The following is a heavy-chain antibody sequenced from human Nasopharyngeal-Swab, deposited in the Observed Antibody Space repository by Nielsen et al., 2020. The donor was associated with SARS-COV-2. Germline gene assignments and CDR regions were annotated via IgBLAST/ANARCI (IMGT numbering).Heavy chain of an antibody. CDR1: GGSFSGYY. D-gene: IGHD7-27*01. CDR3: ARGLGYGMDV. Sequence: ESLKISCAVYGGSFSGYYWSWIRQPPGKGLEWIGEINHSGSTNYNPSLKSRVTISVDTSKNQFSLKLSSVTAADTAVYYCARGLGYGMDVWGQGTTVTVSS. J-gene: IGHJ6*02. V-gene: IGHV4-34*01. CDR2: INHSGST.